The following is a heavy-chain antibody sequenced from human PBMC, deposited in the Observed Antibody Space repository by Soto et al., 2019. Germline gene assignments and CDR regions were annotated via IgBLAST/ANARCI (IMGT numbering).Heavy chain of an antibody. CDR3: ARGPLLWGDV. D-gene: IGHD3-10*01. V-gene: IGHV1-3*01. CDR1: GYTFTNYA. J-gene: IGHJ6*02. Sequence: QVQLVQSGAEVKKPGASVKVSCKSSGYTFTNYAMHWVRQAPGQRLEWMGWINAGNGNTKYSQKFQGRVTITRDTSASTAYMELSSLRTEDTAVYYCARGPLLWGDVWGQGTTVTVSS. CDR2: INAGNGNT.